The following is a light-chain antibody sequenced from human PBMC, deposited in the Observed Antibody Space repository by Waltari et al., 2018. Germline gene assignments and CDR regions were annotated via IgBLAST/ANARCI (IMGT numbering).Light chain of an antibody. CDR2: GAS. CDR1: QSVSRA. J-gene: IGKJ1*01. Sequence: EIVLTQSPGTLTLSLGERATVSCRASQSVSRALAWYQQKPGQAPRLLIYGASTRATGIPDRFSGSSSGTDFSLTISRLGPDDFAVYYCQHYLKLPVTFGQGTTVEI. CDR3: QHYLKLPVT. V-gene: IGKV3-20*01.